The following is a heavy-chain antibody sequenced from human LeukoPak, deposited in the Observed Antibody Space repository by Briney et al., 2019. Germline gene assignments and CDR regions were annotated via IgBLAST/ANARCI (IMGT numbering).Heavy chain of an antibody. CDR3: AKLAPNFDY. Sequence: HTGGSLRLSCAASGFTFSSYGMHWVRQAPGKGLEWVAVISYDGSSKYYADSVKGRFTISRDNSKNTLYLQMNSLRAEDTAVYYCAKLAPNFDYWGQGTLVTVSS. CDR2: ISYDGSSK. J-gene: IGHJ4*02. V-gene: IGHV3-30*18. CDR1: GFTFSSYG.